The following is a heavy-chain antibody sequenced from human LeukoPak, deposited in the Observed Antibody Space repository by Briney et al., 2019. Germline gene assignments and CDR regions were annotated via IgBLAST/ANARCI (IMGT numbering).Heavy chain of an antibody. Sequence: GGSLRLSCAASGFTFSSYSMNWVRQAPGEGLEWVSSISSSSSYIYYADSVKGRFTISRDNAKNSLYLQMNSLRAEDTAVYYCARDRLSSSRAFDIWGQGTMVTVSS. D-gene: IGHD6-6*01. J-gene: IGHJ3*02. CDR2: ISSSSSYI. V-gene: IGHV3-21*01. CDR1: GFTFSSYS. CDR3: ARDRLSSSRAFDI.